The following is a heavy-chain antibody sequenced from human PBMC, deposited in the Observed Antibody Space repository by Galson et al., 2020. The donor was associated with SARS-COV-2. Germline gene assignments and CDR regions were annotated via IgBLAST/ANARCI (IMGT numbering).Heavy chain of an antibody. D-gene: IGHD1-7*01. J-gene: IGHJ4*02. Sequence: SPTLSLTCTVSAGTIGSGGYYWSWIRQHTGTGLEWIGSIYYTGNTYYNPSLKSRITMSVDTSNHQFSLRLTSMTAADTAMYYCARDLRSGTPWGSFDSWGPGTLVTVSS. CDR2: IYYTGNT. CDR1: AGTIGSGGYY. CDR3: ARDLRSGTPWGSFDS. V-gene: IGHV4-31*03.